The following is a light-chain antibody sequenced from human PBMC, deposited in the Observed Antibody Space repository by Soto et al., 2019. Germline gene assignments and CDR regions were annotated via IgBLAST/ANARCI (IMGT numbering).Light chain of an antibody. J-gene: IGKJ1*01. CDR2: CAS. Sequence: DIVMTQSPDSLAVSLGERATINCKSSQSVLYSSNNKNYLAWYQQKPGQPPKLLIYCASTRESGVPDRLSGSGSGTDFTLTSRSLQAEDVAVYYCQQYYSAPWTLGQGTKVEIK. CDR3: QQYYSAPWT. CDR1: QSVLYSSNNKNY. V-gene: IGKV4-1*01.